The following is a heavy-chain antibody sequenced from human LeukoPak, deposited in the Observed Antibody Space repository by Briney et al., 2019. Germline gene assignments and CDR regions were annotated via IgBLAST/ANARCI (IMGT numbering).Heavy chain of an antibody. CDR1: GGSISSSSYY. D-gene: IGHD3-3*02. V-gene: IGHV4-39*07. J-gene: IGHJ4*02. CDR3: ARVSEAHYFDY. Sequence: SETLSLTCTVSGGSISSSSYYWGWIRQPPGKGLEWIGSIYYSGSTYYNPSLKSRVTISVDTSKNQFSLKLSSVTAADTAVYYCARVSEAHYFDYWGQGTLVTVSS. CDR2: IYYSGST.